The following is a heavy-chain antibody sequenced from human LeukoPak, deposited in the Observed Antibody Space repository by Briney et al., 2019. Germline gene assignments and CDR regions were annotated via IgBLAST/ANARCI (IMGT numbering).Heavy chain of an antibody. V-gene: IGHV1-24*01. J-gene: IGHJ4*02. CDR1: GYTLTELS. Sequence: ASVKVSCKVSGYTLTELSMHWVRQAPGKGLEWMGGFDPEDGETIYAQKFQDRVTMTEDTSTDTAYMELSSLRSEDTAVYYCATAPYSCSSTSCYFDYWDQGTLVTVSS. CDR2: FDPEDGET. D-gene: IGHD2-2*01. CDR3: ATAPYSCSSTSCYFDY.